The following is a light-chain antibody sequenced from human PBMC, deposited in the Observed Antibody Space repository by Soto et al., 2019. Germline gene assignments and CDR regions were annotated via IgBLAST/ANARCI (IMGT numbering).Light chain of an antibody. Sequence: EIMMTQSPATLSVSPGESATLSCRASQSVSNNLAWYQHKPGQAPRLLIYYASTRATGIPARFSGSGSGTAFTLTISSLQSEDFELNYCKQNNDWPPITFGQGTRLEIK. CDR2: YAS. J-gene: IGKJ5*01. CDR1: QSVSNN. CDR3: KQNNDWPPIT. V-gene: IGKV3-15*01.